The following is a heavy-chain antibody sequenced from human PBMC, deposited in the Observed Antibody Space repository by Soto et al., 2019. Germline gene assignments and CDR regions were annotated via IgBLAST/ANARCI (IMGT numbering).Heavy chain of an antibody. CDR1: GFTFSDYY. CDR3: ARVPSAYCSSTSCYSGGWFDP. D-gene: IGHD2-2*02. Sequence: QVQLVESGGGFVKSGGSLRLSCAASGFTFSDYYMSWVRQAPGKGLEWVSYISSSSSYTNYADSVKGRFTISRDNAKNSLYLQMNSLRAEDTAVYYCARVPSAYCSSTSCYSGGWFDPWGQGTLVTVSS. J-gene: IGHJ5*02. CDR2: ISSSSSYT. V-gene: IGHV3-11*06.